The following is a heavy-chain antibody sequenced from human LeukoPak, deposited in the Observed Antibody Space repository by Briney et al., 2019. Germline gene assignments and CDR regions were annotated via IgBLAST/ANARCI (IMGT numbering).Heavy chain of an antibody. CDR2: IFYSGST. Sequence: SETVSLTCSVSGGSISSYYWSWIRQPPGKGLEWIGFIFYSGSTNSNPSLKSRVTISVDTSKNQFSLKLSSVTAADTAVYYCARHGVDDYGDYRGWFDPWGQGTLVTVFS. CDR3: ARHGVDDYGDYRGWFDP. D-gene: IGHD4-17*01. J-gene: IGHJ5*02. V-gene: IGHV4-59*08. CDR1: GGSISSYY.